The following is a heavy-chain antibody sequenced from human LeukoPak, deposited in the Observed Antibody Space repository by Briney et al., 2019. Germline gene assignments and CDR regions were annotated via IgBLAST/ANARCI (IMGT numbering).Heavy chain of an antibody. D-gene: IGHD3-10*01. Sequence: LSLTCTVSGGSISSSSYYWGWIRQPPGKGLEWVSYISSSGSTIYYADSVKGRFTISRDNAKNSLYLQMNSLRAEDTAVYYCARDLGTNWFDPWGQGTLVTVSS. V-gene: IGHV3-11*01. CDR2: ISSSGSTI. CDR3: ARDLGTNWFDP. J-gene: IGHJ5*02. CDR1: GGSISSSSYY.